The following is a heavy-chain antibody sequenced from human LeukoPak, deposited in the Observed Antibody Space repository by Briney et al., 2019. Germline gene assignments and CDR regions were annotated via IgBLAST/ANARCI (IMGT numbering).Heavy chain of an antibody. CDR3: AGARGESRYFDSLYGMDG. CDR1: GGSISSYY. CDR2: IYYSGST. D-gene: IGHD3-9*01. Sequence: SETLSLTCTVSGGSISSYYWSWIRQPPGKGLEWIGYIYYSGSTNYNPSLKSRVTISVDTSKNQFSLKLSSVTAADTAVYYCAGARGESRYFDSLYGMDGWGQGTTVTVSS. V-gene: IGHV4-59*01. J-gene: IGHJ6*02.